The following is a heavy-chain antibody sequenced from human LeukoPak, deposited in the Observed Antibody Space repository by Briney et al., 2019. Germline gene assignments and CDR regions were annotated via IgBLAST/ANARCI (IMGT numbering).Heavy chain of an antibody. V-gene: IGHV3-23*01. J-gene: IGHJ6*02. D-gene: IGHD2/OR15-2a*01. CDR1: GLTFNDYS. Sequence: PGGSLTLSCAASGLTFNDYSVYWVRHAPGRGQEWLSGISASGGSPYNPVSVKGRFTNSRDNSKKTMYLQMNSLRVYDTAVYYCSLPQYHVMDVWGQGTTVTVSS. CDR2: ISASGGSP. CDR3: SLPQYHVMDV.